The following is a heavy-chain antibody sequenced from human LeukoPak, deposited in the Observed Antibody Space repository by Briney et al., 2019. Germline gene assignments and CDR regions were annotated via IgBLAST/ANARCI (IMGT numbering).Heavy chain of an antibody. CDR3: AKIKGQQQLTNGH. J-gene: IGHJ4*02. CDR1: GFTFCSYW. D-gene: IGHD6-13*01. V-gene: IGHV3-74*01. Sequence: GGSLRLSCAASGFTFCSYWMHWVRQAPGEGLVWVSRITSDGSGTTYADSVKGRFTISRDNAKNTLYLQMNSLRAEDTAVYYCAKIKGQQQLTNGHWGQGTLVTVSS. CDR2: ITSDGSGT.